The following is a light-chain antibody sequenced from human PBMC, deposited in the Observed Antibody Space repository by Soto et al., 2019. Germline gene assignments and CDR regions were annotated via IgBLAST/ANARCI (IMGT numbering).Light chain of an antibody. CDR1: QTISSW. J-gene: IGKJ1*01. V-gene: IGKV1-5*03. Sequence: DIQMTQSPSTLSGSVGDRVTITCRASQTISSWLAWYQQKPGKAPKLLIYKASTLKSGVPSRFSGSGSGTEFSLTISSLQPDDFATDYCEHYNSYSAAFGQGTKVERK. CDR2: KAS. CDR3: EHYNSYSAA.